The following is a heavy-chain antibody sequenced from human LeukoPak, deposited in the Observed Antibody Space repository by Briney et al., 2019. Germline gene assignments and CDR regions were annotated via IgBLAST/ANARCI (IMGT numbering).Heavy chain of an antibody. J-gene: IGHJ3*02. CDR2: IKQDGSEK. CDR3: ARDPERRGYCSSTSCLNDAFDI. D-gene: IGHD2-2*01. Sequence: GGSLRLSCAASGFTFSSYWMSWVRQAPGKGLEWVANIKQDGSEKYYVDSVKGRFTISRDNAKNSLYLQMNSLRAEDTAVYYCARDPERRGYCSSTSCLNDAFDIWGQGTMVTVSS. CDR1: GFTFSSYW. V-gene: IGHV3-7*01.